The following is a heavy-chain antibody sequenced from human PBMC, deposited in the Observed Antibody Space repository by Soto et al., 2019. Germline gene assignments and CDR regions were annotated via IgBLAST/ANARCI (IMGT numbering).Heavy chain of an antibody. CDR3: ARDSLDTAMVSDHFDY. D-gene: IGHD5-18*01. J-gene: IGHJ4*02. CDR2: ISSSSYI. Sequence: GGSLRLSCAASGFTFSSYSMNWVRQAPGKGLEWVSSISSSSYIYYADSVKGRFTISSDNAKNSLYLQMNSLRAEDTAVYYCARDSLDTAMVSDHFDYWGQGTLVTVSS. CDR1: GFTFSSYS. V-gene: IGHV3-21*01.